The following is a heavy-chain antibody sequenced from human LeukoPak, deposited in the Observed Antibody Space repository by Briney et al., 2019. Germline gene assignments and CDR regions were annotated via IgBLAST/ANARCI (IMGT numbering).Heavy chain of an antibody. D-gene: IGHD3-22*01. CDR1: GGTFSSHA. Sequence: SVKVSCKASGGTFSSHAISWVRQAPGQGLEWMGRIIPILGIANYAQKFQGRVTITADKSTSTAYMELSSLRSEDTAVYYCARGLRTYYYDSSGYATDYWGQGTLVTVSS. J-gene: IGHJ4*02. V-gene: IGHV1-69*04. CDR2: IIPILGIA. CDR3: ARGLRTYYYDSSGYATDY.